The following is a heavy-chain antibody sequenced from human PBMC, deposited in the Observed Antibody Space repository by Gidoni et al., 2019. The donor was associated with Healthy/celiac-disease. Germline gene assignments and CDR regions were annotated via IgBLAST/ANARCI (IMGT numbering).Heavy chain of an antibody. J-gene: IGHJ4*02. D-gene: IGHD3-3*01. CDR3: ARVQYDFWSEESPRLYYFDY. Sequence: EVQLVESGGGLVQPGGSLRLSCSASGFTFSRSSMHWVRQAPGKGLEWVSYSSSSMSTIYYADYVKGRLTISRDNAKNSLYLQMNSLRAEDTAVYYCARVQYDFWSEESPRLYYFDYWGQGTLVTVSS. CDR2: SSSSMSTI. V-gene: IGHV3-48*01. CDR1: GFTFSRSS.